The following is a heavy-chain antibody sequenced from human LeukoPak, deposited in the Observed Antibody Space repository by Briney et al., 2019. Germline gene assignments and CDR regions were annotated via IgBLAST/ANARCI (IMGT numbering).Heavy chain of an antibody. J-gene: IGHJ4*02. D-gene: IGHD3-10*01. CDR1: GFTFSSYG. V-gene: IGHV3-49*04. CDR2: IRSKAYGGTT. Sequence: GGSLRLSCAASGFTFSSYGMHWVRQAPGKGLEWVGFIRSKAYGGTTEYAASVKGRFTISRDDSRSIAYLQVSSLKTEDTAVYYCTRARASYYFDYWGQGTLVTVSS. CDR3: TRARASYYFDY.